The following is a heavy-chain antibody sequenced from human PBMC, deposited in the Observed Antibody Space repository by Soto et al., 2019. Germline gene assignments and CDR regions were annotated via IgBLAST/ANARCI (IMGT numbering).Heavy chain of an antibody. CDR2: IYWNDDK. CDR3: ARKTALAGPYYYYDSSGYFDY. CDR1: GFSLSTSGVG. Sequence: SGPTPVNPTQTLTLTCTFSGFSLSTSGVGVGWIRQPPGKALEWLALIYWNDDKRYSPSLKSRLTITKDTSKNQVVLTMTNMDPVDTATYYCARKTALAGPYYYYDSSGYFDYWGQGTLVTVSS. V-gene: IGHV2-5*01. J-gene: IGHJ4*02. D-gene: IGHD3-22*01.